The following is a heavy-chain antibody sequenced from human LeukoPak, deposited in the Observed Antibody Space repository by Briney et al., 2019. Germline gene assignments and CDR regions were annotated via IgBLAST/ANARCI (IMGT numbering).Heavy chain of an antibody. D-gene: IGHD3-9*01. CDR2: IYYSGST. CDR1: GGSISSGDYY. CDR3: ARVGRAYDILTGYYHNWFDP. V-gene: IGHV4-30-4*01. J-gene: IGHJ5*02. Sequence: SETLSLICTVSGGSISSGDYYWSWIRQPPGKGLEWIGYIYYSGSTYYNPSLKSRVTISVDTSKNQFSLKLSSVTAADTAVYYCARVGRAYDILTGYYHNWFDPWGQGTLVTVSS.